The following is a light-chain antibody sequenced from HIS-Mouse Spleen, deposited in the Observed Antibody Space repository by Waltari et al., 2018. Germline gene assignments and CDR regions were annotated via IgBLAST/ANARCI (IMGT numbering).Light chain of an antibody. CDR1: SSDVGGYNY. CDR2: EVS. J-gene: IGLJ2*01. V-gene: IGLV2-8*01. Sequence: QSALTQPPSASGSPGQSVTIPCTGPSSDVGGYNYVPWYQQHPGNAPKLMIYEVSKRPSGVPDRFSGSKSGNTASLTVSGLQAEDEADYYCSSYAGSNNFVVFGGGTKLTVL. CDR3: SSYAGSNNFVV.